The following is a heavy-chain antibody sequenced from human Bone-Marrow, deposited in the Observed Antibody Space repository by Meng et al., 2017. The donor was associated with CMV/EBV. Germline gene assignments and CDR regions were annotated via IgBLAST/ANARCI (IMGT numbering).Heavy chain of an antibody. V-gene: IGHV3-48*03. J-gene: IGHJ4*02. Sequence: GESLKISCAASGFTFTTYEMNWVRQAPGKGLEWVSYISSGGGTIYYADSVRGRFTLSRDNAKNTLYLQMNSLRAEDTAVYYCARGPQYQLLNYWGQGTLVTVSS. CDR3: ARGPQYQLLNY. CDR2: ISSGGGTI. CDR1: GFTFTTYE. D-gene: IGHD2-2*01.